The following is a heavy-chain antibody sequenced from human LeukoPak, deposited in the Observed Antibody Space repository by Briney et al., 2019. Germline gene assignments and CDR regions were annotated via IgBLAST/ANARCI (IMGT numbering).Heavy chain of an antibody. CDR3: ASSNYCSSTSCPRWVFDY. D-gene: IGHD2-2*01. Sequence: PSETLSLTCTVSGGSISSYYWSWIRQPPGKGLEWIGYIYYSGSTNYNPSLKGRVTISVDTSKNQFSLKLSSVTAADTAVYYCASSNYCSSTSCPRWVFDYWGQGTLVTVSS. J-gene: IGHJ4*02. CDR2: IYYSGST. V-gene: IGHV4-59*01. CDR1: GGSISSYY.